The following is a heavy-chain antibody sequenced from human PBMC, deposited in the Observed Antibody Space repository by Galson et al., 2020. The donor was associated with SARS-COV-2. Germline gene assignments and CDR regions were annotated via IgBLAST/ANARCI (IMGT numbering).Heavy chain of an antibody. V-gene: IGHV3-49*03. CDR2: IRSKAYGGTT. CDR3: TRAPLNVAGRVRDYYDGMDV. CDR1: GFTFGDYA. Sequence: GGSLRLSCTASGFTFGDYAMSWFRQAPGKGLEWVGFIRSKAYGGTTEYAASVKGRFTISRDDSKSIAYLQMNSLKTEDTAVYYCTRAPLNVAGRVRDYYDGMDVWGEGTTVTVSS. D-gene: IGHD6-13*01. J-gene: IGHJ6*04.